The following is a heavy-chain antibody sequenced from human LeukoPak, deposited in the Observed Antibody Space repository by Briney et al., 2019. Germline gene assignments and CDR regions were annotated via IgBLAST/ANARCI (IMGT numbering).Heavy chain of an antibody. D-gene: IGHD3-10*01. CDR3: ARDMGSGEFDY. Sequence: GGSLRLSCAASGFTFSSYAMHRVRQAPGKGLEWVAVISYDGSNKYYADSVKGRFTISRDNSKNTLYLQMNSLRAEDTAVYYCARDMGSGEFDYWGQGTLVTVSS. J-gene: IGHJ4*02. CDR1: GFTFSSYA. CDR2: ISYDGSNK. V-gene: IGHV3-30*04.